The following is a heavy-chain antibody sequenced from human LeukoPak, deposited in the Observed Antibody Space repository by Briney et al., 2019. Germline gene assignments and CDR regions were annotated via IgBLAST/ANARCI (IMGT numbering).Heavy chain of an antibody. CDR2: TSWNSGSI. Sequence: GGSLRLSCAASGFTFDDYATHWVRQAPGKGLEWVSGTSWNSGSIGYADSVKGRFTISRDNAKNSLYLQMNSLRAEDTALYYCATGVSGYYADWGQGTLVTVSS. V-gene: IGHV3-9*01. J-gene: IGHJ4*02. D-gene: IGHD3-22*01. CDR3: ATGVSGYYAD. CDR1: GFTFDDYA.